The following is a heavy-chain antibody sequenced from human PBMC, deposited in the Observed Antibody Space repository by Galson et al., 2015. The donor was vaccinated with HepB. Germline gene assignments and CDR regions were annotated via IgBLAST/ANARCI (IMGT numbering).Heavy chain of an antibody. J-gene: IGHJ5*02. CDR3: ARLHPRLKYSNNWFDP. Sequence: SVKVSCKASGYTFTSYGISWVRQAPGQGLEWMGWISAYNGNTNYAQKLQGRVTMTTDTSTSTAYMELRSLRSDDTAVYYCARLHPRLKYSNNWFDPWGQGTLVTVSS. CDR2: ISAYNGNT. CDR1: GYTFTSYG. V-gene: IGHV1-18*04. D-gene: IGHD6-6*01.